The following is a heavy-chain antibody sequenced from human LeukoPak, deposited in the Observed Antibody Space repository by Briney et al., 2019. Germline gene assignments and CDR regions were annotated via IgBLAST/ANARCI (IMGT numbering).Heavy chain of an antibody. D-gene: IGHD3-3*01. CDR1: GFTFSSYG. Sequence: GGSLRLSCAASGFTFSSYGMHWVRQAPGKGLEWVAFIRYDGSNKYYADSVNGRFTISRDNSKNTLFLQMNSLRVEDTAVYYCAREGGSYYDFWSGNGYWGQGTLVTVSS. CDR3: AREGGSYYDFWSGNGY. V-gene: IGHV3-30*02. CDR2: IRYDGSNK. J-gene: IGHJ4*02.